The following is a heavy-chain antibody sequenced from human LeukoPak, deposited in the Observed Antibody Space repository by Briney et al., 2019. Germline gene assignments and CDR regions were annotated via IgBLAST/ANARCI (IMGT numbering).Heavy chain of an antibody. D-gene: IGHD4-17*01. J-gene: IGHJ5*02. CDR3: ARGASGVYTVTTSWFDP. CDR1: VYTFTIYY. V-gene: IGHV1-2*02. CDR2: INPNSGGT. Sequence: GASVTVSCTSSVYTFTIYYMHWVRQAPRQGLEWIGWINPNSGGTNYAQRFQGRVTMTRDTSISTAYMELSRLRSDDTAVYYCARGASGVYTVTTSWFDPWGQGTLVTVSS.